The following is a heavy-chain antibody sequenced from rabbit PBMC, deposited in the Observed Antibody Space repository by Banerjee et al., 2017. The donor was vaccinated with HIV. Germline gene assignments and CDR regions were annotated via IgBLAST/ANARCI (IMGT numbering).Heavy chain of an antibody. Sequence: QEQLEESGGDLVKPEGSLTLTCTASGFSFSNKYVMCWVRQAPGKGLEWIACINTSSYNTVYANWAKGRFTISKTSSTTVTLQMTSLTAADTATYFCARRGSDWGDDLWGQGTLVTVS. CDR1: GFSFSNKYV. J-gene: IGHJ4*01. CDR3: ARRGSDWGDDL. V-gene: IGHV1S45*01. CDR2: INTSSYNT. D-gene: IGHD4-1*01.